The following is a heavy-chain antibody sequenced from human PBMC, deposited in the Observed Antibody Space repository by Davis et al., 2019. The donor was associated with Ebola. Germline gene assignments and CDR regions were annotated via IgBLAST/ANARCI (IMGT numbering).Heavy chain of an antibody. Sequence: GESLKISCAASGFTFSSYSMNWVRQAPGKGLEWVSYISSSGSAIYYADSVKGRFTISRDNAKNSLYLQMNSLRAEDTAVYYCARLGYCSGGSCYPLDYWGQGILVTVSS. CDR1: GFTFSSYS. D-gene: IGHD2-15*01. CDR3: ARLGYCSGGSCYPLDY. J-gene: IGHJ4*02. V-gene: IGHV3-48*04. CDR2: ISSSGSAI.